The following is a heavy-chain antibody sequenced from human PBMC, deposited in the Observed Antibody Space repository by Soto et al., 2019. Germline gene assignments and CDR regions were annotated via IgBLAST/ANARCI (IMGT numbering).Heavy chain of an antibody. CDR3: AKGAWLDY. D-gene: IGHD5-12*01. CDR2: IRGSDGTT. V-gene: IGHV3-23*01. CDR1: GFSVSTFD. J-gene: IGHJ4*02. Sequence: PGGSLRLSCEAAGFSVSTFDMSWVRQAPGKGLQCVSFIRGSDGTTYYADSVRGRFTISRDNSRNTLYLQMNSLRADDTALYYCAKGAWLDYWGQGTLVTVSS.